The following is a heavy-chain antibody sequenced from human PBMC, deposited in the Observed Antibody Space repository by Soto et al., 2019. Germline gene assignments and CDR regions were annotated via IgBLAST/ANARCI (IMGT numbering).Heavy chain of an antibody. CDR1: GFTFSNAW. CDR2: IKSKTDGGTT. V-gene: IGHV3-15*01. CDR3: TTKDYGDYVGLVDC. D-gene: IGHD4-17*01. J-gene: IGHJ4*02. Sequence: GGSLRLSCAASGFTFSNAWMSWVRQAPGKGLEWVGRIKSKTDGGTTDYAAPVKGRFTISRDDSKNTLYLQMNSLKTEDTAVYYCTTKDYGDYVGLVDCWGQGTLVTVSS.